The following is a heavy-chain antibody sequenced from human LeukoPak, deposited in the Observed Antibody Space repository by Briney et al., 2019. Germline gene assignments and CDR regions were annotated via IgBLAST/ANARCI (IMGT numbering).Heavy chain of an antibody. CDR2: ISGSGGST. Sequence: QPGRSLRLSCAASGFTFSTYAMSWVRQAPGKGLEWVSAISGSGGSTYYADSVKGRFTISRDNSKNTLYLQINSLRAEGTAVYYCAKAPGSYGARSGAAWGQGTLVTVSS. J-gene: IGHJ4*02. CDR3: AKAPGSYGARSGAA. CDR1: GFTFSTYA. V-gene: IGHV3-23*01. D-gene: IGHD1-26*01.